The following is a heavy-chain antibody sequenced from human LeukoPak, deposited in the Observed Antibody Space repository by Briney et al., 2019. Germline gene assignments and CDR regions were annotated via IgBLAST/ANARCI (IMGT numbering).Heavy chain of an antibody. CDR1: GGSFSGYY. Sequence: PSETLSLTCAVYGGSFSGYYWSWIRQPPGKGLEWIGEINHSGSTNYNPSLKSRVTISVDTSKNQVSLKLSSVTAADTAVYYRARAPDYGPPNFDYWGQGTLVTVSS. CDR2: INHSGST. V-gene: IGHV4-34*01. D-gene: IGHD4/OR15-4a*01. J-gene: IGHJ4*02. CDR3: ARAPDYGPPNFDY.